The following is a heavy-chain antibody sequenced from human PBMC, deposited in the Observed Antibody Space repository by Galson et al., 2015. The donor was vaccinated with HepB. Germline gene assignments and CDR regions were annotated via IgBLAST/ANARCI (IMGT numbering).Heavy chain of an antibody. V-gene: IGHV3-23*01. Sequence: SLRLSCAASGFTFRSYAMSWVRQAPGKELELVSAISGSGGSTYYADSVKSRFTISRDNAKNSLYLQMNSLRAEDTAVYYCASDIVVVIASPNGHDAFDIWGQGTMVTVSS. CDR2: ISGSGGST. CDR3: ASDIVVVIASPNGHDAFDI. J-gene: IGHJ3*02. CDR1: GFTFRSYA. D-gene: IGHD2-21*01.